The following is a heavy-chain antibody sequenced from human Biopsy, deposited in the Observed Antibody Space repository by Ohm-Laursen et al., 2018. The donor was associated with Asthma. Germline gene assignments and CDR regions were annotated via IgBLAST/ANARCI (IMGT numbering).Heavy chain of an antibody. Sequence: RSLRLSCAASGFSFDDCAMHWVRQAPGKGLEWVSSISWNSGNIDYAVSVKGRFTTSRDNAKNSLYLQMQSLRPEDTAFYYCAKSADYYDSTDYLNFWGRGTLVTVSS. J-gene: IGHJ4*01. CDR1: GFSFDDCA. CDR2: ISWNSGNI. V-gene: IGHV3-9*01. CDR3: AKSADYYDSTDYLNF. D-gene: IGHD3-22*01.